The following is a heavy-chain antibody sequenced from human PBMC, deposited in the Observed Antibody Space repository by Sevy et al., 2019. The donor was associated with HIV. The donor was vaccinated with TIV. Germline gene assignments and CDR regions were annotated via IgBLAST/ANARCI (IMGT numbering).Heavy chain of an antibody. Sequence: GGSLRLSCAASGFTFSSYAMNWVRQAPGKGLEWVSSISGSGNYTHYADSVEGRFTISRDNFNNALYLQMHSLRVDDTAVYYCANLRRSSGYEAWGQGTLVTVSS. CDR1: GFTFSSYA. J-gene: IGHJ5*02. CDR3: ANLRRSSGYEA. CDR2: ISGSGNYT. D-gene: IGHD3-22*01. V-gene: IGHV3-23*01.